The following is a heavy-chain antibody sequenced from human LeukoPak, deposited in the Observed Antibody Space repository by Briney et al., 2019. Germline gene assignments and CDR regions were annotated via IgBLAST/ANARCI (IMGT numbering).Heavy chain of an antibody. V-gene: IGHV3-11*03. Sequence: PGGSLRLSCAASGFTFGDYDMTWIRQAPGKGLESIAYITHSGRDTKYADSVKGRFTISRDNAENSLFLQMNSLRAEDTAVYYCARHRGYCSSTTCYAYYFDFWGQGTLVTVSS. J-gene: IGHJ4*02. CDR2: ITHSGRDT. D-gene: IGHD2-2*01. CDR1: GFTFGDYD. CDR3: ARHRGYCSSTTCYAYYFDF.